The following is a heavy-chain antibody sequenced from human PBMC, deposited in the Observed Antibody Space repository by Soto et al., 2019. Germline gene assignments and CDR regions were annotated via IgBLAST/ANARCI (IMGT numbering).Heavy chain of an antibody. V-gene: IGHV3-48*01. J-gene: IGHJ6*03. D-gene: IGHD2-15*01. Sequence: EVQLVESGGGLVQPGGSLRLSCAASGFTFSSYSMNWVRQAPGKGLEWVSYISSSSSTIYYADSVKGRFTISRDNAKNSLYLQMNGLRAEDTAVYYCARRVAATSGYYYYMDVWGKGTTVTVSS. CDR3: ARRVAATSGYYYYMDV. CDR2: ISSSSSTI. CDR1: GFTFSSYS.